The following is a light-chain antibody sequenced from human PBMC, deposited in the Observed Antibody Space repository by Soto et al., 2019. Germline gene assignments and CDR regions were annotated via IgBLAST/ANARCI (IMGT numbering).Light chain of an antibody. CDR1: QTISIY. CDR3: HDSLSLSIS. V-gene: IGKV1-39*01. J-gene: IGKJ2*01. Sequence: DIRMTQSPSSLSESVGDRVTITCRASQTISIYLNWYQVKPGKAQNLLIYGSTRLQTGVPSRFTGSGSGTGFTLNIPCLQTPLLGTCFCHDSLSLSISFGMRTTLET. CDR2: GST.